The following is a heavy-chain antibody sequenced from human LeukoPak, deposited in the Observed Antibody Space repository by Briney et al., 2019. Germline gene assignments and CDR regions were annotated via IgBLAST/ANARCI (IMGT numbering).Heavy chain of an antibody. CDR1: GGSLSSGGYY. CDR3: ARDLWYCSSTSCYTGTFDY. J-gene: IGHJ4*02. V-gene: IGHV4-30-2*01. CDR2: IYHSGST. Sequence: SQTLSLTCTVSGGSLSSGGYYWSWIRQPPGKALAWIGYIYHSGSTYYNPSLKSRVTISVDRSKNQFSLKLSSVTAADTAVYYCARDLWYCSSTSCYTGTFDYWGQGTLVTVSS. D-gene: IGHD2-2*02.